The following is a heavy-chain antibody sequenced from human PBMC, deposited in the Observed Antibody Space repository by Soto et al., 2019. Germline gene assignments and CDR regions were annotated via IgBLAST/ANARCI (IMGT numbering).Heavy chain of an antibody. D-gene: IGHD1-1*01. CDR2: IYPSVSS. CDR1: GFAISQCYY. V-gene: IGHV4-38-2*02. J-gene: IGHJ4*02. CDR3: AREKVGTTFFDN. Sequence: SETLSLTCNVSGFAISQCYYWSWVRQPPGKGLEWIGSIYPSVSSYHNPSLESRLTPSIDTSKNQFTLKLASVTAADTALYYWAREKVGTTFFDNWGQGTQVTIS.